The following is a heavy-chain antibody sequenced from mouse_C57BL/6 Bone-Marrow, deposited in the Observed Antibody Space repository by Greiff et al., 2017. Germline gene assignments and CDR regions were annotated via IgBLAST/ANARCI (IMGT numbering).Heavy chain of an antibody. CDR1: GYTFTNYW. V-gene: IGHV1-63*01. CDR3: ARLGNYAMDY. J-gene: IGHJ4*01. Sequence: QVHVKQSGAELVRPGTSVKMSCKASGYTFTNYWIGWAKQRPGHGLEWIGDIYPGGGYTNYNEKFKGKATLTADKSSSTAYMQFSSLTSEDSAIYYCARLGNYAMDYWGQGTSVTVSS. CDR2: IYPGGGYT.